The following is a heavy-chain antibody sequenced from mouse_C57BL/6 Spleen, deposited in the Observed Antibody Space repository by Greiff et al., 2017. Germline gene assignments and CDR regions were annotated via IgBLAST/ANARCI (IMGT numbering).Heavy chain of an antibody. D-gene: IGHD1-1*01. V-gene: IGHV5-6*01. Sequence: EVQGVESGGDLVKPGGSLKLSCAASGFTFISYGMSWVRQTPDKRLEWVATISSGGSYTYYPDSVKGRFTISRDNAKNTLYLQMSSLKSEDTAMYYCARHDGSSYDYAMDYWGQRTSVTVSS. CDR2: ISSGGSYT. CDR3: ARHDGSSYDYAMDY. J-gene: IGHJ4*01. CDR1: GFTFISYG.